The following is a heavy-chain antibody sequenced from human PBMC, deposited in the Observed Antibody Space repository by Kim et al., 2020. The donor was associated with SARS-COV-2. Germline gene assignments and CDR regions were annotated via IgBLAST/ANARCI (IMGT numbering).Heavy chain of an antibody. J-gene: IGHJ6*02. V-gene: IGHV3-23*03. CDR1: GFTFSSYA. CDR2: IYSGGSST. CDR3: AKDGGTATGVGFYYYYGMDV. Sequence: GGSLRLSCAVSGFTFSSYAMSWVRQGPGKGLEWVSVIYSGGSSTYYADPAKGRFTTSRDNSKNTLYLQMNSLRAEDTAVYYWAKDGGTATGVGFYYYYGMDVWGQGTTVSVSS. D-gene: IGHD2-15*01.